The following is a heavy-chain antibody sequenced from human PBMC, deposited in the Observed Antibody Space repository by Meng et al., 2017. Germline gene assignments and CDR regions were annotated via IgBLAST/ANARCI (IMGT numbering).Heavy chain of an antibody. CDR1: GGTFSSYA. Sequence: QGRLVRSGAEVKKPGSSVKVSCKASGGTFSSYAISWMRQAPGQGLEWMGGIIPIFGTANYAQKFQGRVTITADESTSTAYMELSSLRSEDTAVYYCARDYGDYAWIAKRWFDPWGQGTLVTVSS. CDR2: IIPIFGTA. V-gene: IGHV1-69*01. CDR3: ARDYGDYAWIAKRWFDP. J-gene: IGHJ5*02. D-gene: IGHD4-17*01.